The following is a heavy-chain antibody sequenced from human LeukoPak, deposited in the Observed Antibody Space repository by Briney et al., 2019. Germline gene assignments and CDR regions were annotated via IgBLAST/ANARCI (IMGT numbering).Heavy chain of an antibody. CDR2: ISGDGSVT. CDR1: GFTLRNYW. D-gene: IGHD6-6*01. V-gene: IGHV3-74*01. CDR3: ARYSSSSGGASYYLDY. Sequence: GGSLRLSCTASGFTLRNYWMHWVRQVPGKGLVWVSRISGDGSVTNYADSVQGRCTISRDNAKNILYLQINNLRSEDTAVYYCARYSSSSGGASYYLDYWGHGTLITVSS. J-gene: IGHJ4*01.